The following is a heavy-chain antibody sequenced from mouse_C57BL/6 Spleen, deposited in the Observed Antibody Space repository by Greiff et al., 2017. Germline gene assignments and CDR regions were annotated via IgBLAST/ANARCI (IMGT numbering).Heavy chain of an antibody. Sequence: QVQLQQSGAELVKPGASVKISCKASGYAFSSYWMNWVKQRPGKGLEWIGQIYPGDGGTNYNGKFKGKATLTADKSSSTAYMQLSSLTSADAAVYFCARWETGPSYAMAYWGQGTSVTVSS. CDR1: GYAFSSYW. J-gene: IGHJ4*01. V-gene: IGHV1-80*01. D-gene: IGHD4-1*01. CDR3: ARWETGPSYAMAY. CDR2: IYPGDGGT.